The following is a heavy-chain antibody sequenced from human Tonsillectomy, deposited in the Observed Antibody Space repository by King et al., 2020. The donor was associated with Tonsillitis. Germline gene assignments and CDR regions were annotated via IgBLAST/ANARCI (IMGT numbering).Heavy chain of an antibody. J-gene: IGHJ4*02. CDR1: GVTFSSYG. Sequence: QLVQSGGGVVQPGRSLRLSCAASGVTFSSYGMHWVLQAPGKGVEWGAVISYDGSNKYYADSVKGRFTISRDNSKNTLYLQMNSLRAEDTAVYYCAKDEAGTFDYWGQGTLVTVSS. V-gene: IGHV3-30*18. CDR2: ISYDGSNK. CDR3: AKDEAGTFDY. D-gene: IGHD6-13*01.